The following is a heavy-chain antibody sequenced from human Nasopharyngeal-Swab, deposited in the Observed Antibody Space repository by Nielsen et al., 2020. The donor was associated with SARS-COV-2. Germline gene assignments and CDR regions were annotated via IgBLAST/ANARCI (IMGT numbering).Heavy chain of an antibody. D-gene: IGHD2-15*01. Sequence: GESLKISRAASGFTFSDSAIHWVRQASGEGLEWVARIRSKGNNYATAYSASVKGRFIIFRDDPTNTAFLQMNSLKTEDTAVYYCTRCGGGCYSGRDYWGQGTLVTVSS. V-gene: IGHV3-73*01. J-gene: IGHJ4*02. CDR2: IRSKGNNYAT. CDR3: TRCGGGCYSGRDY. CDR1: GFTFSDSA.